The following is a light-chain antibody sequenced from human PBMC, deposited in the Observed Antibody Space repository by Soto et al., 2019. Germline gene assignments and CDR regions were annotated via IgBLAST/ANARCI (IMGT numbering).Light chain of an antibody. Sequence: QSVLTQPASVSGSPGQSITISCTGTSSDVGGYNYVSWYQQHPGKAPKLMIYDVSNRPSGVSNRFSGSKSGNTASLIISGLQAEDEADYYCSSYTSSSTVFRGGTKVTVL. CDR1: SSDVGGYNY. J-gene: IGLJ3*02. V-gene: IGLV2-14*01. CDR3: SSYTSSSTV. CDR2: DVS.